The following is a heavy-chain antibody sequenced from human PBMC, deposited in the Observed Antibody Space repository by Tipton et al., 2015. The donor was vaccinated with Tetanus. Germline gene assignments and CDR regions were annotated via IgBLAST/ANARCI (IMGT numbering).Heavy chain of an antibody. CDR1: GGTFTNYA. D-gene: IGHD6-6*01. Sequence: QVQLVQSGAEMKKPGSSVKVSCKASGGTFTNYALSWVRQAPGQGLEWVGGITPIFGTTNFAPKFQGRVTITADESTNTAFMELSSLRSEDTAVYYCARRSVSARFDDWGQGTLVTVSS. CDR3: ARRSVSARFDD. J-gene: IGHJ4*02. V-gene: IGHV1-69*01. CDR2: ITPIFGTT.